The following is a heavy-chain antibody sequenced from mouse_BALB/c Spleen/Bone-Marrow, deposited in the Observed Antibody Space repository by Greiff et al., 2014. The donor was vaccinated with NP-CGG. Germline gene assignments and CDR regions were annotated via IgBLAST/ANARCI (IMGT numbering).Heavy chain of an antibody. D-gene: IGHD2-2*01. J-gene: IGHJ1*01. CDR3: ARVNPWYFDV. Sequence: EVQLQQSGAELVKPGASVKLSCTASGFNIKGTYIHWVMQRPEQGLSWIGRIDPASGDTKFDPKFQGKATITADTSSNTAYLQVTSLTSEGTAVYYCARVNPWYFDVWGAGTTVTVSS. V-gene: IGHV14-3*02. CDR1: GFNIKGTY. CDR2: IDPASGDT.